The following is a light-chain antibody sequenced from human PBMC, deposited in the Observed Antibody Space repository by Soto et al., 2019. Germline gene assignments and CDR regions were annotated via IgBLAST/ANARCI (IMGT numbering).Light chain of an antibody. V-gene: IGKV3-11*01. Sequence: IVFTQSPPTLSLSTGERATLSCRASQNVGGYLAWYQQKPGQAPRLLIYDASNRATGIPARFSGSGSGTDFSLTISSLEPEDLAVYYCKQRSTCTLTFGGGTKV. CDR3: KQRSTCTLT. CDR2: DAS. CDR1: QNVGGY. J-gene: IGKJ4*01.